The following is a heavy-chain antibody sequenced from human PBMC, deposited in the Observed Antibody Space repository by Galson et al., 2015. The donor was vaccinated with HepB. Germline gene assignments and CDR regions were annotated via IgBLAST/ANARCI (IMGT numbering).Heavy chain of an antibody. CDR1: GYSFTSYW. J-gene: IGHJ6*02. CDR3: ARRRVVSSSSIYYYYGIDV. CDR2: IYPGDSDT. V-gene: IGHV5-51*03. D-gene: IGHD6-6*01. Sequence: QSGAEVKKSGESLKISCKGSGYSFTSYWIGWVRQMPGKALEWMGIIYPGDSDTRYSPAFQGQVTISADKSISTAYLQWSSLKASDSAMYYCARRRVVSSSSIYYYYGIDVWGQGTTVTVSS.